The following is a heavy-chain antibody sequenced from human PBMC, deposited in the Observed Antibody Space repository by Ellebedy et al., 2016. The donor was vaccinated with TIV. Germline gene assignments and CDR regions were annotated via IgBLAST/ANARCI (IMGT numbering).Heavy chain of an antibody. CDR3: AKDLKSSGWFLRYYYGMDV. CDR2: ISYDGSNK. J-gene: IGHJ6*02. Sequence: GESLKISXAASGFTFSSYGMHWVRQAPGKGLEWVAVISYDGSNKYYADSVKGRFTISRDNSKNTLYLQMNSLRAEDTAVYYCAKDLKSSGWFLRYYYGMDVWGQGTTVTVSS. D-gene: IGHD6-19*01. V-gene: IGHV3-30*18. CDR1: GFTFSSYG.